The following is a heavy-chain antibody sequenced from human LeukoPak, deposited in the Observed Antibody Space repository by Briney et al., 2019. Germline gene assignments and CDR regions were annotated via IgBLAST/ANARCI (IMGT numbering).Heavy chain of an antibody. CDR1: GYTFTGYY. D-gene: IGHD2-2*01. J-gene: IGHJ4*02. Sequence: ASVKVSCKASGYTFTGYYMHWVRPAPGQGLEWMGWINPNSGGTNYAQKFQGRVTMTRDTPISTAYMELSRLRSDDTAVYYCARGSRVVVVPAAMVNDYWGQGTLVTVSS. CDR3: ARGSRVVVVPAAMVNDY. CDR2: INPNSGGT. V-gene: IGHV1-2*02.